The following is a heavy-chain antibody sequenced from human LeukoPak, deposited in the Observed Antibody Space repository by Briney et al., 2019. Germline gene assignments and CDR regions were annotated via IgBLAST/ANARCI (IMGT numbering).Heavy chain of an antibody. Sequence: PSETLSLTCAVYGGSFSGYYWSWIRQPPGKGLEWIGEINHSGSTNYNPSLKSRVTISVDTSKNQFSLKLSSVTAADTAVYYCARTKAAPQFYYYYMDVWGKGTTVTVSS. J-gene: IGHJ6*03. D-gene: IGHD6-13*01. V-gene: IGHV4-34*01. CDR2: INHSGST. CDR1: GGSFSGYY. CDR3: ARTKAAPQFYYYYMDV.